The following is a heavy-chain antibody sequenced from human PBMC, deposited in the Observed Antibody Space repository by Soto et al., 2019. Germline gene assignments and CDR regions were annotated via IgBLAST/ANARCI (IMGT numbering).Heavy chain of an antibody. V-gene: IGHV4-31*03. J-gene: IGHJ3*02. CDR3: ARDQGTMIVVAPI. CDR2: IYYSGST. CDR1: GGSISSGGYY. D-gene: IGHD3-22*01. Sequence: TSETLSLTCTVSGGSISSGGYYWSWIRQHPEKGLEWIGYIYYSGSTYYNPSLKSRVTISVDTSKNQFSLKLSSVTAADTAVYYCARDQGTMIVVAPIWGQGTMVT.